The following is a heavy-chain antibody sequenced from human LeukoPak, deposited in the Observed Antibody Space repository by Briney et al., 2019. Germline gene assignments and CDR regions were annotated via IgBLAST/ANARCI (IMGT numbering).Heavy chain of an antibody. Sequence: PGGSLRLSCAASGFTFSSYAMHWVRQAPGKGLEWVAVISYDGSNKYYADSVKGRFTISRDNSENTLYLQMNSLRAEDTAVYYCARDMPPSGSYCFDYWGQGTLVTVSS. V-gene: IGHV3-30-3*01. CDR2: ISYDGSNK. CDR3: ARDMPPSGSYCFDY. CDR1: GFTFSSYA. D-gene: IGHD1-26*01. J-gene: IGHJ4*02.